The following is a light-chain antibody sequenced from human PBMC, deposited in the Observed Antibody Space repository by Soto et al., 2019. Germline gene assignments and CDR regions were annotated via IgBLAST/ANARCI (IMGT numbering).Light chain of an antibody. CDR1: QGIRND. J-gene: IGKJ3*01. CDR3: LQNYFYPFT. V-gene: IGKV1-6*01. Sequence: AIQMTQSPSSLSASVGDRVTITCRASQGIRNDLDWFQQKPGKAPKLLIYAASNLQSGVPARFSGSGSGTDFTLTIRSMQPQAFATYYCLQNYFYPFTFGPGTKVDIK. CDR2: AAS.